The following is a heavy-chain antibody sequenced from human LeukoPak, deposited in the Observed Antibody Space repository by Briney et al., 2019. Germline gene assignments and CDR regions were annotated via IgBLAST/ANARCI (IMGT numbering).Heavy chain of an antibody. D-gene: IGHD2-2*01. CDR1: GYTFTGYY. V-gene: IGHV1-2*02. Sequence: ASVKVSCKASGYTFTGYYMHWVRQAPGQGLEWMGWINPNSGGTNYAQKFQGRVTMTRDTSISTAYMELSRLRSDDTAVYYCARDPSAALPYNWFDPWGQGTLATVSS. CDR2: INPNSGGT. CDR3: ARDPSAALPYNWFDP. J-gene: IGHJ5*02.